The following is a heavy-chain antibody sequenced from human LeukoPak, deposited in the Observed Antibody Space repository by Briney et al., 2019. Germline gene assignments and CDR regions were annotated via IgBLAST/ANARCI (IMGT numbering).Heavy chain of an antibody. J-gene: IGHJ6*02. Sequence: PGGSLRLSCAASGFTFSTYWMSWVRQAPGKGLEWVANIRQDGSAKYYVDSVKGRFTISRDNAKNSLLLQMNSLRAEDTAVYYCARVRRGYSIGPKYYGMDVWGQGTTVTVSS. V-gene: IGHV3-7*05. CDR2: IRQDGSAK. CDR1: GFTFSTYW. D-gene: IGHD5-18*01. CDR3: ARVRRGYSIGPKYYGMDV.